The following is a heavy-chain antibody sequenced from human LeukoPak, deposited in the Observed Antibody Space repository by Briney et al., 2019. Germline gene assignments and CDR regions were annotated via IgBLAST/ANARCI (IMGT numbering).Heavy chain of an antibody. J-gene: IGHJ4*02. CDR1: GYTFTSYG. V-gene: IGHV1-18*01. D-gene: IGHD2-21*02. CDR3: AREGDCGGDCYPAGYSFDY. Sequence: GASVTVSFKASGYTFTSYGISWVRQAPGQGLEWMGWISAYNGNTNYAQKLQGRVTMTTDTSTSTAYMELRSLRSDDTAVYYCAREGDCGGDCYPAGYSFDYWGQGTLVTVSS. CDR2: ISAYNGNT.